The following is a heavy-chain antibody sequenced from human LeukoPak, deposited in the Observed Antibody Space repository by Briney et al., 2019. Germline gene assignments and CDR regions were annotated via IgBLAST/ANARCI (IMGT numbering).Heavy chain of an antibody. J-gene: IGHJ5*02. V-gene: IGHV4-4*07. CDR2: IYTSGST. Sequence: SETLSLTCTVSGGSISSYYWSWIRQPAGKGLEWIGRIYTSGSTNYDPSLKSRVTMSVDTSKNQFSLKLSSVTAADTAVYYCARDEITIFGNWFDPWGQGTLVTVSS. D-gene: IGHD3-3*01. CDR3: ARDEITIFGNWFDP. CDR1: GGSISSYY.